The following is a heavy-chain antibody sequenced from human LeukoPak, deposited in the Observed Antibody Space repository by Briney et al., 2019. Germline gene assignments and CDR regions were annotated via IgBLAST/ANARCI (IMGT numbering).Heavy chain of an antibody. D-gene: IGHD2-21*02. V-gene: IGHV1-46*01. CDR2: INPSGGST. Sequence: GASVKVSCKASGYTFTSYYMHWVRQAPGQGLEWMGIINPSGGSTSYAQKFQGRVTMTRDTSISTAYMELSRLRSDDTAVYYCARDFELRRKAYCGGDCPDYYYMDVWGKGTTVTVSS. CDR3: ARDFELRRKAYCGGDCPDYYYMDV. J-gene: IGHJ6*03. CDR1: GYTFTSYY.